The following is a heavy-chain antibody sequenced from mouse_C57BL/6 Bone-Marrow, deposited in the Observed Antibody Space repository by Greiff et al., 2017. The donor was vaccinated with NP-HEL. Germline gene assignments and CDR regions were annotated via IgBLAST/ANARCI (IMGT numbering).Heavy chain of an antibody. J-gene: IGHJ1*03. V-gene: IGHV1-64*01. CDR2: IHPNSGST. Sequence: QVQLQQPGAELVKPGASVKLSCKASGYTFTSYWMHWVKQRPGQGLEWIGMIHPNSGSTNYNVKFKSKATLTVDKSSSTAYMQLSSLTSEDSAVYYCARGGYYVHWYFDVWGTGTTVTVSS. CDR1: GYTFTSYW. CDR3: ARGGYYVHWYFDV. D-gene: IGHD2-3*01.